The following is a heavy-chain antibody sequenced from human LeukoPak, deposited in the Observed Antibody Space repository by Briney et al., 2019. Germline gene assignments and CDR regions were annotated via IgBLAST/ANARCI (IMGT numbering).Heavy chain of an antibody. V-gene: IGHV4-59*08. CDR1: GGSVRSYY. Sequence: PLETLSLTCTVSGGSVRSYYWNWIRQPPGRGLEWLGYIYYTGITSYNPSLKSRVTISVDTSKNQFSLNLNSVTAADTAFYYYARRDCSGGFCYLDYWGQGAMVTVSS. CDR2: IYYTGIT. D-gene: IGHD2-15*01. J-gene: IGHJ4*02. CDR3: ARRDCSGGFCYLDY.